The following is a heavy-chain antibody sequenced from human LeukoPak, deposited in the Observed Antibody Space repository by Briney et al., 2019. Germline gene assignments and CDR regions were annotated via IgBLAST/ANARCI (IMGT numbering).Heavy chain of an antibody. CDR3: ARDNAFDI. CDR2: IYHSGST. CDR1: GGSISISIW. Sequence: PSGTLSLTCTVSGGSISISIWWSWVRQPPGKGLEWIGEIYHSGSTHYNPSLKSRVTISVDKSKNQFSLKLNSVTAAGTAVYFCARDNAFDIWGPGTMVTVSS. V-gene: IGHV4-4*02. J-gene: IGHJ3*02.